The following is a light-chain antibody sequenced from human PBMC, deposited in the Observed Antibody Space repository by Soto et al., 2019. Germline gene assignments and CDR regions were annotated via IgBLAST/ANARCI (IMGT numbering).Light chain of an antibody. CDR2: DAS. Sequence: EVVLTQSPGTLSLSPGERATLSCSDSQSLSSSQLAWYQQRVGRAPRLLIYDASSRATGIPDRFSGSGSGTDFTLTITRLEPEDFAVFYCQQYGSSPRTFGQGTLLEIK. V-gene: IGKV3-20*01. CDR1: QSLSSSQ. CDR3: QQYGSSPRT. J-gene: IGKJ5*01.